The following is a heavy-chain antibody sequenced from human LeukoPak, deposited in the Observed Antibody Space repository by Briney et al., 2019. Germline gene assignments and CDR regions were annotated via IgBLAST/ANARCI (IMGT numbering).Heavy chain of an antibody. CDR2: ISYDGSNK. Sequence: GRSLRLSCAASGFTFSSYGMHWVRQAPGKGLEWVAVISYDGSNKYYADSVKGRFTISRDNSKNTLYLQMNSLRAEDTAVYYCAKGYSGYDGTAYYYYMDVWGKGTTVTVSS. J-gene: IGHJ6*03. V-gene: IGHV3-30*18. D-gene: IGHD5-12*01. CDR3: AKGYSGYDGTAYYYYMDV. CDR1: GFTFSSYG.